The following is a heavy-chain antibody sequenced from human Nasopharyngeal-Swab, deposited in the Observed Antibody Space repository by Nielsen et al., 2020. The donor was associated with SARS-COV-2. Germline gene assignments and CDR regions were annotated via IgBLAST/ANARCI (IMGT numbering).Heavy chain of an antibody. CDR2: ISAASGGT. CDR1: GCTFTDYY. CDR3: ARSCGTVGCPFDP. Sequence: ASVKVSCKGSGCTFTDYYIHWVRQAPGQGPEWMGRISAASGGTNYAQIFRGRVTVTRDTSTSTTYMELTNLRSDDTATYYCARSCGTVGCPFDPWGQGTLVTVSS. J-gene: IGHJ5*02. V-gene: IGHV1-2*06. D-gene: IGHD2-21*01.